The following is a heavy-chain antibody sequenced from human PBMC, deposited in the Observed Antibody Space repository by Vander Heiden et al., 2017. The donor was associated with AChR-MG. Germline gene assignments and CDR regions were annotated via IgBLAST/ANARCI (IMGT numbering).Heavy chain of an antibody. CDR1: VFTFRNYR. CDR2: MKDDGTEM. CDR3: TRQNDY. J-gene: IGHJ4*02. Sequence: VHLVESGCDLVKPGGSLRLFCTASVFTFRNYRIAWVRQATGKRLEWVANMKDDGTEMNYVDSVKGRFTISRDNAKNSLYLQMNSLRAEDTAIYYCTRQNDYWGQGTLVTVSS. V-gene: IGHV3-7*01.